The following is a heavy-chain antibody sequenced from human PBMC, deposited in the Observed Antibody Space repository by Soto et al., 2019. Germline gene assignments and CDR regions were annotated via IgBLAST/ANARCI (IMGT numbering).Heavy chain of an antibody. CDR3: VRVPLDYYSADYFDT. V-gene: IGHV1-69*13. Sequence: SVKVSCKASGGTFSSYAISWVRQAPGQGLEWMGGIIPIFGTANYAQKFQGRVTITADESTSTAYMELSSLRSEDTAVYYCVRVPLDYYSADYFDTWGQGTQVTVSS. D-gene: IGHD3-10*01. J-gene: IGHJ4*02. CDR1: GGTFSSYA. CDR2: IIPIFGTA.